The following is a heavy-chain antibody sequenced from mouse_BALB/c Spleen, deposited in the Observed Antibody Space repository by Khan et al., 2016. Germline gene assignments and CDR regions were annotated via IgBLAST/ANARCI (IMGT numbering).Heavy chain of an antibody. J-gene: IGHJ2*01. Sequence: EVQLQESGPGLVKPSQSLSLTCTVSGYSITSDYAWNWIRQFPGNKLEWMGYISYSGSTSYNPSLKSRISITRDTSKNQFFLQLNSVTTEDTATYYCARGYGSSYRYFDYWGQGTTLTVSS. V-gene: IGHV3-2*02. CDR2: ISYSGST. CDR3: ARGYGSSYRYFDY. D-gene: IGHD1-1*01. CDR1: GYSITSDYA.